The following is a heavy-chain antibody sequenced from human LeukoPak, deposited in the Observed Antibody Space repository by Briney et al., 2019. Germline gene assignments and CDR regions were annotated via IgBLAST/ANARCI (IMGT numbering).Heavy chain of an antibody. V-gene: IGHV3-23*01. D-gene: IGHD3-9*01. CDR2: ISGGGGST. CDR3: AKDRRYDILTGYRSPSSDY. J-gene: IGHJ4*02. Sequence: PGGSLRLSCAASGFTFSNNAMSWVRQAPGKGLEWVSGISGGGGSTYYADSVKGRFTISRDNSKNTLYLQMNSLRAEDTAVYYCAKDRRYDILTGYRSPSSDYWGQGTLVTVSS. CDR1: GFTFSNNA.